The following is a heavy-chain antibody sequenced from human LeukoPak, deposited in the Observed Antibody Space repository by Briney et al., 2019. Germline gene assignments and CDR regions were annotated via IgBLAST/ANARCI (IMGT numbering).Heavy chain of an antibody. Sequence: SETLSLTCAVSGYSISSGYYWGWIRQPPGKGLEWIGSIYHSGSTYYNPSLKSRVTISVDTSKNQFSLKLSSVTAADTAVYYCARHGSYYADLDWGQGALVTVSS. V-gene: IGHV4-38-2*01. CDR2: IYHSGST. CDR3: ARHGSYYADLD. CDR1: GYSISSGYY. J-gene: IGHJ4*02. D-gene: IGHD1-26*01.